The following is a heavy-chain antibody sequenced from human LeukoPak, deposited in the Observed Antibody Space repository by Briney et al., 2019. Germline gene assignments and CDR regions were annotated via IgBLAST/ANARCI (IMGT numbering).Heavy chain of an antibody. V-gene: IGHV3-53*01. CDR3: ARRDDHNGRDY. CDR1: VFTVSNNY. D-gene: IGHD5-24*01. J-gene: IGHJ4*02. CDR2: IYSGGST. Sequence: GGSLRLYCVVSVFTVSNNYMTWVRQARGKGLEWVSLIYSGGSTYYADSVKGRFTISRDNSKNTVYLQMNSLRAEDTAMYYCARRDDHNGRDYWGQGTLVTVSS.